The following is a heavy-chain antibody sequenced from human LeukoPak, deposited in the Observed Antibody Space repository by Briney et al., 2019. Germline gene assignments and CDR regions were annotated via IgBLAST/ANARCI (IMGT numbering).Heavy chain of an antibody. D-gene: IGHD6-13*01. CDR3: ARVKGQQLVPIY. V-gene: IGHV1-2*02. J-gene: IGHJ4*02. CDR2: INPNSGGT. Sequence: ASVKVSCKASGYTFTSYGISWVRQAPGQGLEWMGWINPNSGGTNYAQKFQGRVTMTRDTSISTAYMELSRLRSDDTAVYYCARVKGQQLVPIYWGQGTLVTVSS. CDR1: GYTFTSYG.